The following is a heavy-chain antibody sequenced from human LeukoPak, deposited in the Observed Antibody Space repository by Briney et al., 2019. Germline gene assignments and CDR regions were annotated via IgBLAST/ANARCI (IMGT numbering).Heavy chain of an antibody. J-gene: IGHJ4*02. CDR2: IYYSGST. CDR3: ARGGTTYCSSTSCYFGKAFDY. CDR1: GGSISTSNYY. Sequence: SETLSLTCTVSGGSISTSNYYWGWIRQPPGKGLEWIGYIYYSGSTNYNPSLKIRVTISVDTSKNQFSLKLSSVTAADTAVYYCARGGTTYCSSTSCYFGKAFDYWGQGTLVTVSS. V-gene: IGHV4-61*05. D-gene: IGHD2-2*01.